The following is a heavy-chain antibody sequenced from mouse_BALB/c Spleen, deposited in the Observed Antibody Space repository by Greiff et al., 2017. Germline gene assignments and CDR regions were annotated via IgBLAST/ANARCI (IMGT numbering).Heavy chain of an antibody. CDR2: ISSGSSTI. CDR3: ARGLRRSYAMDY. Sequence: EVHLVESGGGLVQPGGSRKLSCAASGFTFSSFGMHWVRQAPEKGLEWVAYISSGSSTIYYADTVKGRFTISRDNPKNTLFLQMTSLRSEDTAMYYCARGLRRSYAMDYWGQGTSVTVSS. J-gene: IGHJ4*01. D-gene: IGHD2-4*01. V-gene: IGHV5-17*02. CDR1: GFTFSSFG.